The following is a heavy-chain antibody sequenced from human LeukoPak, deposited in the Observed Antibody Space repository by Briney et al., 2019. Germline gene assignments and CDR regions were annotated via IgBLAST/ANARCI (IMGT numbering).Heavy chain of an antibody. V-gene: IGHV3-15*01. CDR3: TTPQIVGATLFDY. D-gene: IGHD1-26*01. Sequence: GGSLRLSCAASGFTFNNAWMSWVRQAPGKGLEWVGRIKSKTDGGTTDYAAPVKGRFTISRDDSKNTLYLQMNSLKTEDTAVYYCTTPQIVGATLFDYWGQGTLVTVSS. J-gene: IGHJ4*02. CDR2: IKSKTDGGTT. CDR1: GFTFNNAW.